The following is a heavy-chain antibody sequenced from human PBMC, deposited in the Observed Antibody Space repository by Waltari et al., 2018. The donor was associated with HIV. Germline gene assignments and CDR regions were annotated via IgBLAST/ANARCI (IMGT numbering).Heavy chain of an antibody. CDR1: GYSFRNYA. CDR2: ISAYNRYS. CDR3: ARGNSMLRMAELDY. D-gene: IGHD3-10*02. J-gene: IGHJ4*02. Sequence: QVNLVQSGAEVKKPGASVKISCEASGYSFRNYAMNWVRQAPGKGLEGMGWISAYNRYSKYAEKVQGRVTITTDTSTNTAYIEIRSLRSDDTAVYFCARGNSMLRMAELDYWGQGTLVTVSS. V-gene: IGHV1-18*01.